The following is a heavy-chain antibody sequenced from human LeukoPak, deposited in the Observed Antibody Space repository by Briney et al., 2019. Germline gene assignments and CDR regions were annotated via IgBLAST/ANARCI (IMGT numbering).Heavy chain of an antibody. V-gene: IGHV1-2*02. CDR1: GYTLTELS. CDR3: ARVTYGDYYFDY. D-gene: IGHD4-17*01. J-gene: IGHJ4*02. Sequence: ASVKVSCKVSGYTLTELSMHWVRQAPGQGLEWMGWINPNSGGTNYAQKFQGRVTMTRDTSISTAYMELSRLRSDDTAVYYCARVTYGDYYFDYWGQGTLVTVSS. CDR2: INPNSGGT.